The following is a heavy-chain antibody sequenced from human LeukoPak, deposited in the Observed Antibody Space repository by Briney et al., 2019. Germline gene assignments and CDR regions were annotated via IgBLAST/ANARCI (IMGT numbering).Heavy chain of an antibody. CDR2: FYTRGTA. Sequence: SETLSLTCTVSGASISSGDYFWTWVRQPAGKGLEWIGRFYTRGTATYNTSLKSRVTISIDTSKNQFSLRLSSVTAADTAIYYCARDQPALGPEAFDIWGQGTMVTVSS. J-gene: IGHJ3*02. V-gene: IGHV4-61*02. CDR1: GASISSGDYF. D-gene: IGHD2-2*01. CDR3: ARDQPALGPEAFDI.